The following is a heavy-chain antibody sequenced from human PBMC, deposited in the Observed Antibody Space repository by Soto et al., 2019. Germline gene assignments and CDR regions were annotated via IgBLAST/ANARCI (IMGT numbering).Heavy chain of an antibody. CDR3: ARARIVGATRLPHKYSWFDP. Sequence: QVQLVQSGAEVKKPGSSVKVSCKASGGTFSSYAISWVRQAPGQGLEWMGGIIPIFGTANYAQKFQGRVTIPADESTSTAYMELSSLGSEDTDVYYCARARIVGATRLPHKYSWFDPWGQGTLVTVSS. D-gene: IGHD1-26*01. J-gene: IGHJ5*02. V-gene: IGHV1-69*01. CDR2: IIPIFGTA. CDR1: GGTFSSYA.